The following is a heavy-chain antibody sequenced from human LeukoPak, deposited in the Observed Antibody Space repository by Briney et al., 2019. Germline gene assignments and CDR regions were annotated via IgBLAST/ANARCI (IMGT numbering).Heavy chain of an antibody. CDR1: GFTVSSNY. CDR3: ARDYSYYSYYGMDV. D-gene: IGHD4-11*01. Sequence: GGSLRLSCAASGFTVSSNYMSWVRQAPGKGLEWVSVIYSGGRTYYAGSVKGRFTISRDNSKNTLYLQMNSLRAEDTAVYYCARDYSYYSYYGMDVWGQGTTVTVSS. J-gene: IGHJ6*02. CDR2: IYSGGRT. V-gene: IGHV3-66*01.